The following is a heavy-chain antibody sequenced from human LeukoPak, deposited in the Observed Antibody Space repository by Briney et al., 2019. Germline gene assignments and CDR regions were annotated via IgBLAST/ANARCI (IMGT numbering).Heavy chain of an antibody. Sequence: GASVKVSCKASGYTFTSYGISWVRQAPGQGPEWMGWISAYNGNTNYAQKLQGRVTMTTDTSTSTAYMELRSLRSDDTAVYYCARDLGDYYDFWSGYHDYWGQGTLVTVSS. D-gene: IGHD3-3*01. CDR1: GYTFTSYG. J-gene: IGHJ4*02. CDR2: ISAYNGNT. CDR3: ARDLGDYYDFWSGYHDY. V-gene: IGHV1-18*01.